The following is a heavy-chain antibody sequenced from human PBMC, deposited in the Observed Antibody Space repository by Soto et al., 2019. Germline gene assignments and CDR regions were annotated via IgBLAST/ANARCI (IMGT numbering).Heavy chain of an antibody. D-gene: IGHD5-12*01. V-gene: IGHV1-69*12. CDR2: IIPMFGTA. CDR3: ASGMQLWLRRINNGYSG. J-gene: IGHJ4*02. Sequence: QVQLVQSGAEVKKPESSVKVSCKAPGGTFSTYAISWVRQAPGQGLEWMGGIIPMFGTANYAQRFQDRVTITADDSTDTVSMELSSLRSEDTAVYFCASGMQLWLRRINNGYSGWGQGTLVTVSS. CDR1: GGTFSTYA.